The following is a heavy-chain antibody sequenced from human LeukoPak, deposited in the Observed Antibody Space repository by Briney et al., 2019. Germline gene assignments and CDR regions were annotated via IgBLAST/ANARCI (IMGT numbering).Heavy chain of an antibody. J-gene: IGHJ4*02. CDR1: GGSINSYY. CDR2: IYYSGST. V-gene: IGHV4-59*08. Sequence: SEALSLTCTVSGGSINSYYWSWIRQPPGKGLEWIGYIYYSGSTNYNPSLKSRVTISVDTSKKQFSLKLSSVTAADTAVYYCARHEEYSYGSFDYWGQGTLVTVSS. CDR3: ARHEEYSYGSFDY. D-gene: IGHD5-18*01.